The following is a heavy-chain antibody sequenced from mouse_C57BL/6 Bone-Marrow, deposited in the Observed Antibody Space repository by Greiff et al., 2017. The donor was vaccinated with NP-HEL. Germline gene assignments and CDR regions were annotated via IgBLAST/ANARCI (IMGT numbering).Heavy chain of an antibody. CDR3: ARRDYGSSYVGFEY. CDR2: ISSGGSST. J-gene: IGHJ2*01. CDR1: GFPFSSYG. Sequence: EVKLVESGGALVKPGGSLKLSCAASGFPFSSYGMPWFRQTPDKGLGWVATISSGGSSTYYPASVKGRFTISGDNAKNTRYLQMSSLKSGDTAMYYCARRDYGSSYVGFEYWGQGTTLTVSS. V-gene: IGHV5-6*02. D-gene: IGHD1-1*01.